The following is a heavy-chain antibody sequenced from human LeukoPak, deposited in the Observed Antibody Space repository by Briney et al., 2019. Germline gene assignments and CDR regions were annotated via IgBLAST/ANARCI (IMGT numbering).Heavy chain of an antibody. V-gene: IGHV4-59*01. CDR2: IYYSGIT. D-gene: IGHD1-14*01. J-gene: IGHJ3*02. Sequence: ASETLSLTCTVSGGSISSYYWSWIRQPPGKGLEWIGYIYYSGITNYNPSLKSRLIISVDTSKNQFSLKLRSVTAADTAMYYCARAGRWEGRPHAFDIWGQGTMVTVSS. CDR3: ARAGRWEGRPHAFDI. CDR1: GGSISSYY.